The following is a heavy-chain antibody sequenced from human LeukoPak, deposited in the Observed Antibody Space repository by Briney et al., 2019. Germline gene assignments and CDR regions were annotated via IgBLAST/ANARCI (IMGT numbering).Heavy chain of an antibody. CDR2: MNPNSGNT. CDR3: ARGRDARAISYYYYYMDV. CDR1: GYTFTSYD. J-gene: IGHJ6*03. V-gene: IGHV1-8*01. Sequence: ASVKFSCKASGYTFTSYDINWVRQATGQGLEWMGWMNPNSGNTGYAQKFQGRVTMTRNTSISTAYMELSSLRSEDTAVYYCARGRDARAISYYYYYMDVWGKGTTVTVSS. D-gene: IGHD2-2*01.